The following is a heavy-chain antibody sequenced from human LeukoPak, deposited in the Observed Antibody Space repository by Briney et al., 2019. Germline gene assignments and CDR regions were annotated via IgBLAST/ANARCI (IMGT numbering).Heavy chain of an antibody. CDR2: ISPRGNSI. J-gene: IGHJ6*02. CDR1: GFSFTSFA. CDR3: AKSRSDYYYYGMDV. V-gene: IGHV3-23*01. Sequence: PGGSLRLSCAASGFSFTSFAMTWVRQAPGKGLEWISAISPRGNSIYYSDSVRGRFTVSRDNSENTLYLQMNSLRAEDTAFYYCAKSRSDYYYYGMDVWGQGTTVTVSS.